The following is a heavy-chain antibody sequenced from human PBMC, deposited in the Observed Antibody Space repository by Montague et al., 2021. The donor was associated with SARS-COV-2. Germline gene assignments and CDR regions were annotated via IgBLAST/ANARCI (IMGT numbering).Heavy chain of an antibody. Sequence: SETLSLTCSVSGVTVSSHSYCWSWIRQPPGKGLEWIGYISNTGSTSYKTSLKSRVTISLDTSKNEFSLQLTSVTAADTAVYYCARVFDVHGANSYLFHNWGQGTQVTVS. CDR3: ARVFDVHGANSYLFHN. D-gene: IGHD4/OR15-4a*01. J-gene: IGHJ4*02. V-gene: IGHV4-61*01. CDR2: ISNTGST. CDR1: GVTVSSHSYC.